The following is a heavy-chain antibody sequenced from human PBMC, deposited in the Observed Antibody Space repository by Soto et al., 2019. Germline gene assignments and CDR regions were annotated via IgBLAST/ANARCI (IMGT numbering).Heavy chain of an antibody. V-gene: IGHV5-10-1*01. D-gene: IGHD6-13*01. Sequence: PGESLKISCKGSGYSFTSYWISWVRQMPGKGLEWMGRIDPSDSYTNYSPSFQGHVTISADKSISTAYLQWSSLKASDTAMYYCARLPIAAAGSPYYYGMDVWGQGTTVTVSS. J-gene: IGHJ6*02. CDR1: GYSFTSYW. CDR3: ARLPIAAAGSPYYYGMDV. CDR2: IDPSDSYT.